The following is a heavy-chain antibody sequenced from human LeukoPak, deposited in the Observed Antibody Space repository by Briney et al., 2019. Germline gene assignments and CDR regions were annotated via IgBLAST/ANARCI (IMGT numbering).Heavy chain of an antibody. J-gene: IGHJ5*02. Sequence: ASVKVSCKASGYTFTSYGISWVRQAPGQGLEWMGWISAYNGNTNYAQKLQGRVTMTTDTSTSTAYMELRSLRSDDTAVYYCARVYGGLTPVWFDPWGQGTLVTVSS. CDR3: ARVYGGLTPVWFDP. CDR2: ISAYNGNT. D-gene: IGHD3-3*01. CDR1: GYTFTSYG. V-gene: IGHV1-18*01.